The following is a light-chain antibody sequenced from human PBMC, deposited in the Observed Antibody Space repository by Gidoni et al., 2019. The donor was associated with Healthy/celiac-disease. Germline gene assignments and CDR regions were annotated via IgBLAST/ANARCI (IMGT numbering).Light chain of an antibody. V-gene: IGLV2-11*01. CDR2: DVS. CDR1: STSVGESYS. Sequence: QSALTQPRSVSGSPGESVTISCSGLSTSVGESYSVSWYPLHPERAPKVIIFDVSRRPSGVPDRFSASHSGNTASLTISGLQADDEGDYYCCSSAGTYTPPNWVFGGGTTLTVL. CDR3: CSSAGTYTPPNWV. J-gene: IGLJ3*02.